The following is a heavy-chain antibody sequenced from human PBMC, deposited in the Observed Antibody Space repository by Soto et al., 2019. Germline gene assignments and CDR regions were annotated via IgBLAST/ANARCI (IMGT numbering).Heavy chain of an antibody. Sequence: SVKVSCKASVCTFSRYAISWVRQAPGQGLEWMGGIIPIFGTANYAQKYQGRVTITADESTSTAYMELSSLRSEDTAVYYCARDERYSRSSNVSYGMDVWGQGTTVTVSS. CDR2: IIPIFGTA. CDR1: VCTFSRYA. J-gene: IGHJ6*02. D-gene: IGHD6-6*01. CDR3: ARDERYSRSSNVSYGMDV. V-gene: IGHV1-69*13.